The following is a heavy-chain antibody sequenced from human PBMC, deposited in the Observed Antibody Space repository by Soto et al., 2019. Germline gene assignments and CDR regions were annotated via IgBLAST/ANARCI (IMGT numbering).Heavy chain of an antibody. D-gene: IGHD5-12*01. CDR2: ISCNGSNK. J-gene: IGHJ4*02. CDR3: AKDLRMATKQWDY. CDR1: GFTFSSYA. Sequence: GGSLRLSCAASGFTFSSYAMRWVRQAPGKGLEWVSVISCNGSNKYYADSVKGRFTISRDNSKNTLYLQMNSLRAEDTAVYYCAKDLRMATKQWDYWGQGTLVTVSS. V-gene: IGHV3-23*01.